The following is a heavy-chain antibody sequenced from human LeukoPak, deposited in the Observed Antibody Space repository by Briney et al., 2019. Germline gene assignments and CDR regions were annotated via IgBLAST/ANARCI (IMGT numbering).Heavy chain of an antibody. CDR2: INSDGSST. V-gene: IGHV3-74*01. Sequence: GGSLRLSCAASGFTFSSYWMHWVRQAPGKGLVWVSRINSDGSSTFYADSVKGRFTISRDNSKDTLYLQMNSLRAEDTAVYYCARGVTTGDYWGQGTLVTVSS. CDR1: GFTFSSYW. J-gene: IGHJ4*02. CDR3: ARGVTTGDY. D-gene: IGHD4-11*01.